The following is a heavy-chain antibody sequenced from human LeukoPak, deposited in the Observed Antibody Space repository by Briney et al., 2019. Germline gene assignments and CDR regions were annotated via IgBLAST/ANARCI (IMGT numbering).Heavy chain of an antibody. V-gene: IGHV4-4*02. D-gene: IGHD2-2*01. Sequence: PSGTLSLTCAVSGGSISSSNWWSWVRQPPGKGLEWIGEIYHSGSTNYNPSLKSRVTISVDKSKNQFSLKLSSVTAADTAVYYCARDSDCSSTSCTSNNNWFDPWGQGTLVTVSS. J-gene: IGHJ5*02. CDR1: GGSISSSNW. CDR2: IYHSGST. CDR3: ARDSDCSSTSCTSNNNWFDP.